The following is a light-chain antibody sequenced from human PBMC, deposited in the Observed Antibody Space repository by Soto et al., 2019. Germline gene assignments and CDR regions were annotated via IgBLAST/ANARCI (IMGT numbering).Light chain of an antibody. CDR1: QSLSSN. CDR2: GAS. Sequence: EIMMTQSPATLSVSPGDRATLSCRASQSLSSNLAWYQQKPGQAPRLLIYGASTRATGIPARFSGSGSGTEFTLTISRLQSVDSAVYYCQQYHQWRTFGQGTKVEIK. V-gene: IGKV3-15*01. J-gene: IGKJ1*01. CDR3: QQYHQWRT.